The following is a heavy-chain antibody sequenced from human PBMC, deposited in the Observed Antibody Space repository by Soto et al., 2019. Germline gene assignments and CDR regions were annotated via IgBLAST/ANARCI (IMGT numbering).Heavy chain of an antibody. D-gene: IGHD2-8*01. Sequence: QVQLVESGGGAVQPGRSLRLSCVASGFTFSSYSMHWVRQAPGKGLEWVAVISYDGSNRISTDSVRGRFTISRENSKNKVYLEMNSLRAEDAAVYHCARDYRGVGAVDYWGQGTLVTVSS. CDR3: ARDYRGVGAVDY. CDR2: ISYDGSNR. CDR1: GFTFSSYS. V-gene: IGHV3-30-3*01. J-gene: IGHJ4*02.